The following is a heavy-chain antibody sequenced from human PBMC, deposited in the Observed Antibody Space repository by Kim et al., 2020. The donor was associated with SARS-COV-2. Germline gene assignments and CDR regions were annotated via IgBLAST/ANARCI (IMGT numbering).Heavy chain of an antibody. D-gene: IGHD3-22*01. J-gene: IGHJ6*02. CDR3: ARVIGGFMDV. V-gene: IGHV1-18*01. Sequence: TNYAQKLQGRVTRTTDTSTSTAYMELRSLRSDDTAVYYCARVIGGFMDVWGQGTTVTVSS. CDR2: T.